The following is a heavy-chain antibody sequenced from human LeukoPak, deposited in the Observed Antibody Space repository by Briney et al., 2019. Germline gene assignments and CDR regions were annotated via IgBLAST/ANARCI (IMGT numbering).Heavy chain of an antibody. D-gene: IGHD2-21*01. CDR1: GFTFSSYA. J-gene: IGHJ4*02. Sequence: GGSLRLPCAASGFTFSSYAMSWVRQAPGKGLEWVSAISGSGGSTYYADSVKGRFTISRDNSKNTLYLQMNSLRAEDTAVYYCAKFLPTHIVVANYYFDYWGQGTLVTVSS. CDR2: ISGSGGST. V-gene: IGHV3-23*01. CDR3: AKFLPTHIVVANYYFDY.